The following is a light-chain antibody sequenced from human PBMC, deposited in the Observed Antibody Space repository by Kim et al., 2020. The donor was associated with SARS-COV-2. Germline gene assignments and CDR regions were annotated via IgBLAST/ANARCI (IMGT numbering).Light chain of an antibody. V-gene: IGKV3-15*01. CDR1: QSVSSN. CDR2: GAS. CDR3: QQYNNWPTIT. J-gene: IGKJ5*01. Sequence: VSPWERATLSCRASQSVSSNLAWYQQKPGQAPRLLIYGASTRATGIPARFSGSGSGTEFTLTISSLQSEDFAVYYCQQYNNWPTITFGQGTRLEIK.